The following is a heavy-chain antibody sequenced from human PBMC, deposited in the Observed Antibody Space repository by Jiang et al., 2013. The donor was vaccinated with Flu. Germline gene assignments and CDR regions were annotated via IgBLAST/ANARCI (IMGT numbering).Heavy chain of an antibody. Sequence: PGKGLEWMGIIYPGDSDTRYSPSFQGQVTISADKSISTAYLQWSSLKASDTAMYYCALAREDVFDYWGQGTLVTVSS. V-gene: IGHV5-51*01. CDR3: ALAREDVFDY. CDR2: IYPGDSDT. D-gene: IGHD1-26*01. J-gene: IGHJ4*02.